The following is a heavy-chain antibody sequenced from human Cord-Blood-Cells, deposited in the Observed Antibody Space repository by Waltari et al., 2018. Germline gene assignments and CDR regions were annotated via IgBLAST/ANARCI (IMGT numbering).Heavy chain of an antibody. D-gene: IGHD2-15*01. Sequence: QVQLQQWGAGLLKPSETLSLTCAVYGGSFRGYYWSWIRNPPGKGLEWIGEINHSGSTNYNPSLKSRVTISVDTSKNQFSLKLSSVTAADTAVYYCARGIYCSGGSCYFDYWGQGTLVTVSS. CDR1: GGSFRGYY. J-gene: IGHJ4*02. CDR3: ARGIYCSGGSCYFDY. V-gene: IGHV4-34*01. CDR2: INHSGST.